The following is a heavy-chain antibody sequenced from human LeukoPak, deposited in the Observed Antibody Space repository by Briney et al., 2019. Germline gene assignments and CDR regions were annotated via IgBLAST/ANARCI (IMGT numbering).Heavy chain of an antibody. CDR2: INHSGST. CDR1: GGSFSGYY. J-gene: IGHJ5*02. V-gene: IGHV4-34*01. Sequence: ASETLSLTCAVYGGSFSGYYWSWIRQPPGKGLEWIGEINHSGSTNYNPSLKSRVTISVDTSKNQFSLKLSSVTAADTAVYYCARGGGLSTYNWFDPWGQGTLVTVSS. D-gene: IGHD2/OR15-2a*01. CDR3: ARGGGLSTYNWFDP.